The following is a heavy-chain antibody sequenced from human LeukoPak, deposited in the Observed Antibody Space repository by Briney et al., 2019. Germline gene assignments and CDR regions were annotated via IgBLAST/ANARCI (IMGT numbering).Heavy chain of an antibody. CDR1: GGTFSRYA. CDR2: IIPIFGTA. CDR3: ARDQQAYYYGSGSPLYI. D-gene: IGHD3-10*01. J-gene: IGHJ3*02. V-gene: IGHV1-69*05. Sequence: GASVKVSXKASGGTFSRYAISWVRQAPGQGLEWMGRIIPIFGTANYAQKFQGRVTVTTDESTSTAYMELSSLRSEDTAVYYCARDQQAYYYGSGSPLYIWGQGTMVTVSS.